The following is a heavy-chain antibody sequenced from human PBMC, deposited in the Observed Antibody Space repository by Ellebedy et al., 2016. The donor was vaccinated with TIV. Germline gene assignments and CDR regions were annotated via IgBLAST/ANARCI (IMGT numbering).Heavy chain of an antibody. CDR2: IKQDGSEK. CDR3: ARVTLAAAGGGFRY. J-gene: IGHJ4*02. D-gene: IGHD6-13*01. Sequence: PGGSLRLSCAASGFTFSSYWMSWVRQAPGKGLEWVANIKQDGSEKYYVDSVKGRFTISRDNAKNSLYLQMNSLRAEDTAVYYCARVTLAAAGGGFRYWGQGTLVTVSS. CDR1: GFTFSSYW. V-gene: IGHV3-7*01.